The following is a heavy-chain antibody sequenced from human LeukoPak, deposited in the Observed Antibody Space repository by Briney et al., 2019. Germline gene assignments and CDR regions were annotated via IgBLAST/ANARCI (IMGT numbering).Heavy chain of an antibody. Sequence: GGSLRLSCAVSGFTFSSYSMNWVRQAPGKGLEWVSSITSSSSYIYYADSVKGRFTISRDNAKNSLYLQMNSLRAEDTAVYYCARDLTVTSTCWFDRWGQGTLVIVSS. D-gene: IGHD4-11*01. CDR2: ITSSSSYI. CDR3: ARDLTVTSTCWFDR. V-gene: IGHV3-21*01. J-gene: IGHJ5*02. CDR1: GFTFSSYS.